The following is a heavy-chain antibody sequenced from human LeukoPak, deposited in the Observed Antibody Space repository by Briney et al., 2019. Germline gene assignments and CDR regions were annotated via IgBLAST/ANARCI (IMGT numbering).Heavy chain of an antibody. V-gene: IGHV1-69*04. D-gene: IGHD5-24*01. Sequence: SVKDSCKASAYTFTSYGISWVRHAPGQGLQWMERIIPILGIANYAQKFQGRVTISADKSTSTAYMELSSLRSEDTAVYYCARDPEAAVEMATIDYWGQGTLVTVSS. J-gene: IGHJ4*02. CDR2: IIPILGIA. CDR1: AYTFTSYG. CDR3: ARDPEAAVEMATIDY.